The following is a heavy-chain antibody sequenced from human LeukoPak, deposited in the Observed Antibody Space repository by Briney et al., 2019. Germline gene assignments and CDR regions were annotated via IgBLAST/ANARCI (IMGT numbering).Heavy chain of an antibody. CDR2: IYYSEST. CDR3: ARDGTMVRGAIT. V-gene: IGHV4-39*07. J-gene: IGHJ5*02. CDR1: DGSISTSSYY. Sequence: TSETLSLTCTVSDGSISTSSYYWGWIRQPPGKGLEWIGSIYYSESTYYNPSLKSRVIITADTSKNQFSLKLSSVTAADTAVYYCARDGTMVRGAITWGQGTLVIVSS. D-gene: IGHD3-10*01.